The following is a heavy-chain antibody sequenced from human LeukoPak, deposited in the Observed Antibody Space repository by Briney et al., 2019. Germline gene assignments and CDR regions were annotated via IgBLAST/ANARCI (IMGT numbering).Heavy chain of an antibody. CDR1: GGSISSSGVY. J-gene: IGHJ6*02. V-gene: IGHV4-39*01. Sequence: SETLSLTCTVSGGSISSSGVYWGWIRQPPGKGLEWIGSIYYSGGTYYSPSLKSRVIIPVDTSKNQFSLKLSSVTAVDTAVYYCGRHVSNGWDYYYGLDVWGQGTTVTVSS. CDR2: IYYSGGT. D-gene: IGHD6-19*01. CDR3: GRHVSNGWDYYYGLDV.